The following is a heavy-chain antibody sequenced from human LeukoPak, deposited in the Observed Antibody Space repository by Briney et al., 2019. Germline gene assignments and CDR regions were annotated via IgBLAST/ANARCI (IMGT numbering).Heavy chain of an antibody. J-gene: IGHJ4*02. D-gene: IGHD3-3*01. CDR2: ISGSGGST. Sequence: GGSLRLSCAASGFTFSSYAMSWVRQAPGKGLEWVSAISGSGGSTYYADSVKGRFTISRDNSKNTLYLQMNSLRAEDTAVYYCAKIPDYYDFWSGYGGFDYWGQGTLVTVSS. CDR3: AKIPDYYDFWSGYGGFDY. V-gene: IGHV3-23*01. CDR1: GFTFSSYA.